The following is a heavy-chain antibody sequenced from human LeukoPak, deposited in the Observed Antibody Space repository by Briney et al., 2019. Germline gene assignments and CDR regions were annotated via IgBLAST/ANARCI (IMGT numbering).Heavy chain of an antibody. V-gene: IGHV3-33*01. CDR2: IWYDGSNK. D-gene: IGHD6-6*01. Sequence: GGSLRLSCAASGFTFSSYGMHWVRQVPGKGLEWVGIIWYDGSNKYYAESVKGRFTISGDNSKNTLYLQMNSLRAEDTAVYYCARGESSSPHFDYWGQGTLVTVSS. J-gene: IGHJ4*02. CDR1: GFTFSSYG. CDR3: ARGESSSPHFDY.